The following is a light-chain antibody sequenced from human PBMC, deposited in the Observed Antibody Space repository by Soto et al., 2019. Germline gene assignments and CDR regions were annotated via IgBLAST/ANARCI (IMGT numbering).Light chain of an antibody. CDR3: ETWDSSLGAVV. Sequence: QSVLTQPPSVSAAPGQKVTISCSGSSSNIGNKYVSWYQQLPGTAPKLLIYDNNKRPSGIPDRFSGSKSGTSATLGITGRQTGDEADYYCETWDSSLGAVVFGGGTKLTVL. CDR1: SSNIGNKY. V-gene: IGLV1-51*01. CDR2: DNN. J-gene: IGLJ2*01.